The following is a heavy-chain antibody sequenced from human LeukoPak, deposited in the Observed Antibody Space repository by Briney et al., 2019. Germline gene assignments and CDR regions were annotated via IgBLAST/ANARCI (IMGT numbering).Heavy chain of an antibody. J-gene: IGHJ4*02. CDR2: ISSSSSTT. Sequence: PGGSLRLSCAASGFTFSFYTMNWVRQAPGKGLEWVSYISSSSSTTYYADSVKGRFTISRENAKNSLYVQMNGLRDEDTAVYYCATVGAMGYFDYWGQGTLVTVSS. D-gene: IGHD4/OR15-4a*01. V-gene: IGHV3-48*02. CDR3: ATVGAMGYFDY. CDR1: GFTFSFYT.